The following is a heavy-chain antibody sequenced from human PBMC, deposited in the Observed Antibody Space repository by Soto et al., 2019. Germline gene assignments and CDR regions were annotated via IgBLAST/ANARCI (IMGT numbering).Heavy chain of an antibody. J-gene: IGHJ5*01. D-gene: IGHD6-19*01. V-gene: IGHV4-4*02. CDR1: NGSISSDNW. CDR2: IYHGGNT. Sequence: QVQLHESGPGLVKPSGTLSLTCAVSNGSISSDNWWNWVRQPPGKGLEWIGEIYHGGNTYYNPSLKSRVTMSLDTSKNQFSLKLSSVTTADTAVYYCASEYSGVGGCYRPSLGSWGQGTLVIVSS. CDR3: ASEYSGVGGCYRPSLGS.